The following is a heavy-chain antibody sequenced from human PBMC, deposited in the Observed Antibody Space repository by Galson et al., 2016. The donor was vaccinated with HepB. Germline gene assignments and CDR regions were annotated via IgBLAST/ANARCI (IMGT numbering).Heavy chain of an antibody. D-gene: IGHD2-8*01. CDR3: ARTKWGWFDP. CDR1: GDSVSSSSAA. Sequence: CAISGDSVSSSSAAWNWIRQSPSRGLEWLGRRYYRSKWYHDYAVSVKSRILINPDTSKNHFSLQLNSVTPEDTAVYYCARTKWGWFDPWGQGTLVTVSS. CDR2: RYYRSKWYH. V-gene: IGHV6-1*01. J-gene: IGHJ5*02.